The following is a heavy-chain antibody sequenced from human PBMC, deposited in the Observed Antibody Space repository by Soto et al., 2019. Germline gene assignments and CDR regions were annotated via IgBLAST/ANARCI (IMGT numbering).Heavy chain of an antibody. CDR2: IYHSGST. CDR3: AREDTDFWSGYSYNWFDP. CDR1: GYSISSGYY. D-gene: IGHD3-3*01. V-gene: IGHV4-38-2*02. J-gene: IGHJ5*02. Sequence: SETLSLTCAVSGYSISSGYYWGWIRQPPGKGLEWIGSIYHSGSTYYNPSLKSRVTISVDTSKNQFSLKLSSVTAADTAVYYCAREDTDFWSGYSYNWFDPWGQGTLVTVS.